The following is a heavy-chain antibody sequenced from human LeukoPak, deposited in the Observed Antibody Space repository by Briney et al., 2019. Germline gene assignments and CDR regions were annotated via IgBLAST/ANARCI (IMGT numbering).Heavy chain of an antibody. J-gene: IGHJ4*02. CDR3: TTALWRRYAQ. CDR2: IKSKTDGGTT. CDR1: GFTFNNAW. V-gene: IGHV3-15*07. D-gene: IGHD3-3*01. Sequence: GGSLRLSCATSGFTFNNAWVNWVRQAPGKGLEWVGRIKSKTDGGTTDYAAPVKGRFTISRDDSKNTLYLQMNSLKTEGTAVYYCTTALWRRYAQWGQGTLVTVSS.